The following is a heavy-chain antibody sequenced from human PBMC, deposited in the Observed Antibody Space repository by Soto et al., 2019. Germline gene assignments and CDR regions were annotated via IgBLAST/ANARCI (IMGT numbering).Heavy chain of an antibody. V-gene: IGHV3-33*01. CDR3: AGAYGSGKHGMXV. Sequence: GGSLRLSCAASGFTFSYYGMHWVRQAPGKGLEWVAVIRYDGSNKYYADSVTGRFTISRDTSKNTLYLQMSSLRAEDTAVYYCAGAYGSGKHGMXVGGQGTTVTVSS. CDR1: GFTFSYYG. D-gene: IGHD3-10*01. J-gene: IGHJ6*02. CDR2: IRYDGSNK.